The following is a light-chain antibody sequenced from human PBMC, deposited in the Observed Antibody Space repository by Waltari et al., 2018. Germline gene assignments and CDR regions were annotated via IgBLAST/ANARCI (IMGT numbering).Light chain of an antibody. Sequence: DVALTQSPLSLPVTFGQPASISCSALHSLVSSDRKTYLNWIQQRPGQSPRRLIYKVSNWDPNFGVADKFSGSGSGTDCTLKISRVEAEDVGGYTCMQGSRWPYTFGQGTKLEIE. CDR2: KVS. V-gene: IGKV2D-30*01. J-gene: IGKJ2*01. CDR3: MQGSRWPYT. CDR1: HSLVSSDRKTY.